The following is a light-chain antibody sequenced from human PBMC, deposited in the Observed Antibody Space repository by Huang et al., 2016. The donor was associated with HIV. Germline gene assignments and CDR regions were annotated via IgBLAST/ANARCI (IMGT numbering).Light chain of an antibody. V-gene: IGKV3-15*01. CDR2: GAS. Sequence: EIVMTQSPATLSVSPGERATLSCRASQSVGSDLAWYQQKPGQAPRLLIYGASTRATGIPARFSGSGCGSEFTLTISSLQSEDFAVYYCHQYYHWPPYTFGQGTKLEIK. CDR1: QSVGSD. CDR3: HQYYHWPPYT. J-gene: IGKJ2*01.